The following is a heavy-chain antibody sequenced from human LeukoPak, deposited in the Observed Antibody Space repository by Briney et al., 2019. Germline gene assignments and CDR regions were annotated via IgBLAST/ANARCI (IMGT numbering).Heavy chain of an antibody. CDR3: ARDREDFWSGYFYYFDY. CDR1: GGTFSSYA. CDR2: IIPILGIA. D-gene: IGHD3-3*01. V-gene: IGHV1-69*04. J-gene: IGHJ4*02. Sequence: ASVKVSCKASGGTFSSYAISWVRQAPGQGLEWMGRIIPILGIANYAQKFQGRVTITADKSTSTAYMELRSLRSDDTAVYYCARDREDFWSGYFYYFDYWGQGTLVTVSS.